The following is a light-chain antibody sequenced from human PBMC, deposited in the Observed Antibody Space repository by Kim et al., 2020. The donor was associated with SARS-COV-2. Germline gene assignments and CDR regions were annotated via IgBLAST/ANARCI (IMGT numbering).Light chain of an antibody. V-gene: IGKV3-20*01. CDR3: QQYGSSSWT. CDR1: QRISSDY. J-gene: IGKJ1*01. CDR2: GAS. Sequence: NVLTQSPGTLSLSPGDRATLSCRASQRISSDYLAWYQQKPGQAPRLLIYGASSRAPGIPDRFSGSGSGTDFTLTINRLEPEDFAMYYCQQYGSSSWTFGLGTKVDIK.